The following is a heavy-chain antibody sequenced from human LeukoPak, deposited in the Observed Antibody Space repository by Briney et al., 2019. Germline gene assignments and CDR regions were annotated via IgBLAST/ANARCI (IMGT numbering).Heavy chain of an antibody. CDR2: IRFDGSNK. J-gene: IGHJ4*02. V-gene: IGHV3-30*02. D-gene: IGHD6-19*01. CDR1: GFTFSSYD. Sequence: GGSLRLSCATSGFTFSSYDMHWVRQAPGKGLEWVAFIRFDGSNKYYADSVKGRFTISRDMSKNTLYLQMTSLRPEDTAVYYCVKDQPVAHYWGPGTLVTVSS. CDR3: VKDQPVAHY.